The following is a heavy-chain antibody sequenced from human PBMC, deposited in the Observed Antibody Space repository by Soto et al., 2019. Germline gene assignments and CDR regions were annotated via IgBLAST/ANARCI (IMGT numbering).Heavy chain of an antibody. CDR1: GFPFSIYG. CDR2: ISDDGSKK. V-gene: IGHV3-30*03. D-gene: IGHD2-2*01. J-gene: IGHJ5*02. Sequence: QVQLVESGGGVVQPGKSLRLSCAASGFPFSIYGMHWVRQAPGKGLEWVAVISDDGSKKFYAESVNGRFAVSRDNSKNTLFLQMIGLRAEDTALYYCARYGVFYQEGTISWFDPWGQGTLVTVSS. CDR3: ARYGVFYQEGTISWFDP.